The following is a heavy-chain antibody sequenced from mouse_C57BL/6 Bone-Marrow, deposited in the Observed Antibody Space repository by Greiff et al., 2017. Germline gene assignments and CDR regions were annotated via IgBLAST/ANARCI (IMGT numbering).Heavy chain of an antibody. CDR1: GYSFTGYY. D-gene: IGHD2-4*01. J-gene: IGHJ4*01. Sequence: VQLKQSGPELVKPGASVKISCKASGYSFTGYYMNWVKQSPEKSLEWIGEINPSTGGTTYNQKFKAKATLTVDKSSSTAYMQLKSLTSEDSAVYYCARSPLYYDYDVGYAMDYWGQGTSVTVSS. V-gene: IGHV1-42*01. CDR2: INPSTGGT. CDR3: ARSPLYYDYDVGYAMDY.